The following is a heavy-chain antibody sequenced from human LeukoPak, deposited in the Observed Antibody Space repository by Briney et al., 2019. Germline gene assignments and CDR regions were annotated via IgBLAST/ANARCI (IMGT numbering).Heavy chain of an antibody. V-gene: IGHV3-23*01. CDR1: GFTFSSYA. J-gene: IGHJ4*02. CDR3: ARELNGYGYYFFDY. CDR2: ISSSGGIT. Sequence: GGSLRLSCAASGFTFSSYAMSWVRQAPGKGLEWVSAISSSGGITYYADSVKGRFTISRDNAKNSLYLQMNGLGAEDTAVYYCARELNGYGYYFFDYWGPGTLVTVSS. D-gene: IGHD3-16*01.